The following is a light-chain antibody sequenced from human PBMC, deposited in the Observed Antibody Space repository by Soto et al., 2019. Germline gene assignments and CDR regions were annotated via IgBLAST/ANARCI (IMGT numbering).Light chain of an antibody. J-gene: IGKJ2*01. CDR2: DAS. Sequence: IQMTQSPSTLSASVGDRVTITCRASQSISSWLAWYQQKPGKAPRLLIYDASSLESGVPSRFSGSGSGTEFTLTISSLQPDDFATYYCQQYNSYSGMYTFGQGTKVDIK. CDR3: QQYNSYSGMYT. V-gene: IGKV1-5*01. CDR1: QSISSW.